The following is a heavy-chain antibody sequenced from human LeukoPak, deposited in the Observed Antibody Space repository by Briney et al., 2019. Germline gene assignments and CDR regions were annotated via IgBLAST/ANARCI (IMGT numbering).Heavy chain of an antibody. D-gene: IGHD6-13*01. J-gene: IGHJ4*02. V-gene: IGHV4-4*02. CDR2: IYHSGST. CDR3: ARGYSSSWYVRIGVVDQRYYFDY. Sequence: SGTLSLTCAVSGGSISSSNWWSWVRQPPGKGLEWIGEIYHSGSTNYNPSLKSRVTISVDKSKNQFSPKLSSVTAADTAVYYCARGYSSSWYVRIGVVDQRYYFDYWGQGTLVTVSS. CDR1: GGSISSSNW.